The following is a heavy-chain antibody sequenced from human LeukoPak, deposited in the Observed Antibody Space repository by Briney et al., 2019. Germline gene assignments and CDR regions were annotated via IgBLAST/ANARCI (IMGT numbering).Heavy chain of an antibody. CDR2: ISRSGSTK. D-gene: IGHD3-10*01. CDR1: GFTFCDYN. CDR3: ARDRMGAIMYFDV. J-gene: IGHJ2*01. V-gene: IGHV3-11*01. Sequence: GGSLRLSCAASGFTFCDYNMRWIRQAPGKGLEWVSSISRSGSTKYYADSVKGRFTISRDNAKNSLFLQMNSLRAEDTAVYYCARDRMGAIMYFDVWGRGTLVTVSS.